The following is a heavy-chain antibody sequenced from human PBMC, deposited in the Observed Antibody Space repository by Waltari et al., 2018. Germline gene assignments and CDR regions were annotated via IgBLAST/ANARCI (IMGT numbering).Heavy chain of an antibody. CDR1: VCSFSTPA. Sequence: QVQLVQSGAELKKPGSSVKVSCQVSVCSFSTPALTWVRQAPGQGLEWMGGIIPMFGTANYAQKIQDRVTINTDESMTTAYMHLSSLTSDDTAVYYCARGGLYGQQLLESAFEIWGQGTKVTVSS. CDR2: IIPMFGTA. CDR3: ARGGLYGQQLLESAFEI. V-gene: IGHV1-69*05. J-gene: IGHJ3*02. D-gene: IGHD6-13*01.